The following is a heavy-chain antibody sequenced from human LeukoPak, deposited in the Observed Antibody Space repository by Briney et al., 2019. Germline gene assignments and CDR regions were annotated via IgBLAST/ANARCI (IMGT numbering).Heavy chain of an antibody. CDR1: GYSISSGYY. V-gene: IGHV4-38-2*02. Sequence: SETLSLTCTVSGYSISSGYYWGWIRQPPGKGLEWIGSIYHSGSTYYNPSLKSRVTISVDTSKNQFPLKLSSVTAADTAVYYCAKALSYDFWSGRPFDYWGQGTLVTVSS. CDR3: AKALSYDFWSGRPFDY. CDR2: IYHSGST. D-gene: IGHD3-3*01. J-gene: IGHJ4*02.